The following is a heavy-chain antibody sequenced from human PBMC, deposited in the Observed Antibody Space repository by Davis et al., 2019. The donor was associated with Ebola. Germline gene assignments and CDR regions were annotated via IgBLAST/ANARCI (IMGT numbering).Heavy chain of an antibody. CDR1: GYSFTDYY. D-gene: IGHD6-13*01. J-gene: IGHJ4*02. CDR3: ARGAIAASGNPHLGH. Sequence: ASVKVSCKASGYSFTDYYMHWVRQAPGQGLEWVGRINPNSGSTNYAQKFQGRVTMTTDTSTSTAYMELRSLRTDDTAVYYCARGAIAASGNPHLGHWGQGTLVTVST. V-gene: IGHV1-2*06. CDR2: INPNSGST.